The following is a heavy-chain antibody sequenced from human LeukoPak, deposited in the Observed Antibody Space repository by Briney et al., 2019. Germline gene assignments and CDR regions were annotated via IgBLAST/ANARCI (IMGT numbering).Heavy chain of an antibody. V-gene: IGHV3-13*01. CDR3: ARAIEGVGYYGMDV. D-gene: IGHD3-22*01. CDR2: IGTAGDT. Sequence: PGGSLRLSCAASGFTFDDYGMSWVRQATGKGLEWVSAIGTAGDTYYPGSVKGRFTISRENAKNSLYLQMNSLRAGDTAVYYCARAIEGVGYYGMDVWGQGTTVTVSS. CDR1: GFTFDDYG. J-gene: IGHJ6*02.